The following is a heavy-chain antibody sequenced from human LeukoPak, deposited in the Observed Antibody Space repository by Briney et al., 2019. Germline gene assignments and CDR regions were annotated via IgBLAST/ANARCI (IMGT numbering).Heavy chain of an antibody. CDR2: ISSSGDTI. V-gene: IGHV3-48*03. CDR3: ASMMEVVTVNRNYYYYHGMDV. CDR1: GFTFSNYE. Sequence: SGGSLRLSCAASGFTFSNYEMNWVRQAPGKGLEWVSYISSSGDTIYYADSVRGRFTISRDSAKNSLYLQMDSLRAEDTAVYYCASMMEVVTVNRNYYYYHGMDVWGQGTTVTVSS. D-gene: IGHD2-21*02. J-gene: IGHJ6*02.